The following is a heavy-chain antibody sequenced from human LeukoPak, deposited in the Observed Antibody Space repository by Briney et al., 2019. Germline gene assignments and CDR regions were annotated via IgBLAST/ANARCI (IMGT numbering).Heavy chain of an antibody. CDR3: ARGYSSGLFIDY. D-gene: IGHD6-19*01. CDR2: IYYSGST. V-gene: IGHV4-39*07. Sequence: PSETLSLTCTVSGGSISSRSYYWGWIRQPPGKGLEWIGSIYYSGSTYYNPSLKSRVTISVDTSKNQFSLKLSSVTAADTAVYYCARGYSSGLFIDYWGQGTLVTVSS. CDR1: GGSISSRSYY. J-gene: IGHJ4*02.